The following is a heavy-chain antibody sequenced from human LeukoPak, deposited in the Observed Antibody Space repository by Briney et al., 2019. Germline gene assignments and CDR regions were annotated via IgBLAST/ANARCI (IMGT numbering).Heavy chain of an antibody. CDR2: ISGSGGST. CDR3: ANSGYSSSWDFDY. CDR1: GFTFSSNA. J-gene: IGHJ4*02. D-gene: IGHD6-13*01. Sequence: PGGSLRLSSAASGFTFSSNAMSWVRQAPGKGLEWVSAISGSGGSTYYADSVKGRFTISRDNSKNTLYLQMNSLRAEDTAVYYCANSGYSSSWDFDYWGQGTLVTVSS. V-gene: IGHV3-23*01.